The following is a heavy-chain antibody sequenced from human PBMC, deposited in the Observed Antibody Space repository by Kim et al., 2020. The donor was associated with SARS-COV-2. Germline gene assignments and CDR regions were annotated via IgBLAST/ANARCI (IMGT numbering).Heavy chain of an antibody. Sequence: ASVKVSCKASGYSFTTYYIHWMRQAPGQGLEWMGWVIPKSGGTNYAQKFQGRVTMTRDTSISSVYMELSSLTSDDTAVYYCARGVLSAGGIGLFDYWGQGTLVTVSS. CDR2: VIPKSGGT. CDR3: ARGVLSAGGIGLFDY. V-gene: IGHV1-2*02. CDR1: GYSFTTYY. J-gene: IGHJ4*02. D-gene: IGHD6-13*01.